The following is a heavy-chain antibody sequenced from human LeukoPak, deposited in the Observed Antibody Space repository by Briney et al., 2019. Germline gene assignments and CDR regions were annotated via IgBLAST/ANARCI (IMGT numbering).Heavy chain of an antibody. Sequence: GASVKVSCKASGYTFTGYYMHWVRQAPGQGLEWMGWINPNSGGTNYAQKFQGRVTMTRDTSISTAYMELSRLRSDDTAVYYCAREGYYGSGSYSNYWGQGTLVTVSS. D-gene: IGHD3-10*01. CDR3: AREGYYGSGSYSNY. J-gene: IGHJ4*02. CDR1: GYTFTGYY. V-gene: IGHV1-2*02. CDR2: INPNSGGT.